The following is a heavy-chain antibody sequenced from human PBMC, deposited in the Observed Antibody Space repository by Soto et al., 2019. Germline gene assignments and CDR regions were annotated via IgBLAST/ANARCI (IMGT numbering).Heavy chain of an antibody. CDR1: GGSVSSGSYY. Sequence: SETLSLTCTVSGGSVSSGSYYWSWIRQPPGKGLEWIGYIYYSGSTNYNPPLKSRVTISVDTSKNQFSLKLSSVTAADTAVYYCARGVTYYYDGTTSPHFDYWGQGTLVTVSS. D-gene: IGHD3-22*01. CDR2: IYYSGST. CDR3: ARGVTYYYDGTTSPHFDY. V-gene: IGHV4-61*01. J-gene: IGHJ4*02.